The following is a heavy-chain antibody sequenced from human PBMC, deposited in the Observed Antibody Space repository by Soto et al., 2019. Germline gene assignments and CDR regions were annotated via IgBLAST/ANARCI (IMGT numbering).Heavy chain of an antibody. V-gene: IGHV3-30*18. J-gene: IGHJ4*02. Sequence: PGGSLRLSCAASGFTFSGYAMSWVRQAPGKGLEWVAVISYDGSNKYYADSVKGRFTISRDNSKNTLYLQMNSLRAEDTAVYYCAKSAYYYDSSGYYDYWGQGTLVTVSS. CDR3: AKSAYYYDSSGYYDY. CDR2: ISYDGSNK. CDR1: GFTFSGYA. D-gene: IGHD3-22*01.